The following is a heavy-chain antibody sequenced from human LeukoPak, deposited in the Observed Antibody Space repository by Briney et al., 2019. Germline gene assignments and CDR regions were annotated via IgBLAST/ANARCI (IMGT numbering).Heavy chain of an antibody. CDR2: IYYSGST. Sequence: SETLSLTCTVSGGSISSYYWSWIRQPPGKGLEWIGYIYYSGSTNYNPSLKSRVTISVDTSKNQFSLKLSSVTAADTAVYYCARATYYDFWSGYYGGFYMDVWGKGSTVTVSS. CDR3: ARATYYDFWSGYYGGFYMDV. D-gene: IGHD3-3*01. V-gene: IGHV4-59*01. CDR1: GGSISSYY. J-gene: IGHJ6*03.